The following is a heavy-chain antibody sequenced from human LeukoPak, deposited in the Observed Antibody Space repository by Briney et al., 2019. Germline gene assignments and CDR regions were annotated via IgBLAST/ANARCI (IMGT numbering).Heavy chain of an antibody. CDR3: ARSIAVAVFLDY. J-gene: IGHJ4*02. D-gene: IGHD6-19*01. Sequence: SGTLSLTCAVSGASIDSHSWWSWVRQPPGKGLEWIGEIYHSGGANYNPSLKSRVTISVDTSKNQFSLKLSSVTAADTAVYYCARSIAVAVFLDYWGQGTLVTVSS. CDR2: IYHSGGA. CDR1: GASIDSHSW. V-gene: IGHV4-4*02.